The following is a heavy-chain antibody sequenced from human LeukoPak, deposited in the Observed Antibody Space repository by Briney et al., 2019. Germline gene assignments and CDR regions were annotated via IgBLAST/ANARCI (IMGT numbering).Heavy chain of an antibody. D-gene: IGHD3-10*01. J-gene: IGHJ4*02. Sequence: GGSLRLSCAASGLAVKSSYMSWARQAPGKGLEWVSVLFAGGESYYADSVLGRFTISRDNSNNTVFLEMNSLTADDTAVYFCARDSAGNQYSSGNFDLWGQGTLVTVSS. V-gene: IGHV3-53*01. CDR1: GLAVKSSY. CDR2: LFAGGES. CDR3: ARDSAGNQYSSGNFDL.